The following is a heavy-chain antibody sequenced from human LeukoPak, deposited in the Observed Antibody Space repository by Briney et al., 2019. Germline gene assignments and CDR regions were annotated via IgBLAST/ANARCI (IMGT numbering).Heavy chain of an antibody. CDR2: TSAYNGNT. Sequence: ASVKVSCKASGYTFTSYGISWVRQAPGQGLEWMGWTSAYNGNTDYAQKFQGRVTMTTDTSTSTAYMELRSLRSDDTAVYYCARDKRGGSWDPWGQGTLVTVSS. D-gene: IGHD3-10*01. CDR1: GYTFTSYG. CDR3: ARDKRGGSWDP. J-gene: IGHJ5*02. V-gene: IGHV1-18*01.